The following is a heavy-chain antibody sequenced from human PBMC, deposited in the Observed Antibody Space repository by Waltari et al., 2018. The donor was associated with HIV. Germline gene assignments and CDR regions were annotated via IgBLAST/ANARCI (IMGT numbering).Heavy chain of an antibody. CDR3: ASIAYCGGDCYPRGMDV. D-gene: IGHD2-21*02. V-gene: IGHV3-66*01. Sequence: EVQLVESGGGLVQPGGSLRLSCAASGFTVSSTYMSWVRQAPGKGLECVSVIYSGGSTYYADSVEGRFTISRDNSKNTLYLQMNSLRAEDTAVYYCASIAYCGGDCYPRGMDVWGQGTTVTVSS. J-gene: IGHJ6*02. CDR2: IYSGGST. CDR1: GFTVSSTY.